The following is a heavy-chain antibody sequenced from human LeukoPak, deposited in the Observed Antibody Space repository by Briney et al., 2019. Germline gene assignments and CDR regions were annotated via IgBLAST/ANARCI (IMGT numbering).Heavy chain of an antibody. D-gene: IGHD3-22*01. CDR1: GFTFSSYG. Sequence: GRSLRLSCAASGFTFSSYGMHWVRQAPGKGLEWVAVISYDGSNEYYADSVKGRFTISRDNSRNTLYLQMNSLRPEDTAVYYCARDSRMYYYDSSGYWGGAFDIWGQGTMVTVSS. V-gene: IGHV3-30*03. CDR3: ARDSRMYYYDSSGYWGGAFDI. CDR2: ISYDGSNE. J-gene: IGHJ3*02.